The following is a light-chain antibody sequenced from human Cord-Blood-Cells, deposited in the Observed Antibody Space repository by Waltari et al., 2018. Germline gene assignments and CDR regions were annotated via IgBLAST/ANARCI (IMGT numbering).Light chain of an antibody. CDR3: NSRDSSGNHYV. CDR1: SRRSYY. J-gene: IGLJ1*01. V-gene: IGLV3-19*01. CDR2: GKK. Sequence: SSELTQDPAVSVALGQTVRITCQGDSRRSYYASWDQQKPGQAPVLVIYGKKHRPSGIPDRFSGSSSGNTASLTITGAQAEDEADYYCNSRDSSGNHYVFGTGTKVTVL.